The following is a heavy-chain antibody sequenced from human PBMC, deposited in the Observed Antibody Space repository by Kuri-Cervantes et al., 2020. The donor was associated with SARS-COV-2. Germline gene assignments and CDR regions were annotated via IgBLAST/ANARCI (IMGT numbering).Heavy chain of an antibody. V-gene: IGHV4-59*11. D-gene: IGHD4-17*01. CDR3: ARAYGFLRYIYYMDV. Sequence: GSLRLSCVVFGGSINDHYWTWIRQPPGKGLEWIGYIYYTGNTNFNPSLKSRVTISVDTSKSHFSLHLGSVTAADTAVYYCARAYGFLRYIYYMDVWGRGTTVTVSS. J-gene: IGHJ6*03. CDR1: GGSINDHY. CDR2: IYYTGNT.